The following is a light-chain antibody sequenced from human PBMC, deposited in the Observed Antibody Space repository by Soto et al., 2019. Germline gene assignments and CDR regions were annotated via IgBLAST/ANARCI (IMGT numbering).Light chain of an antibody. Sequence: EIVLTQSPGTLSLSPGERATLSCRASQSVSSTYLARYQQKPGQAPRLLIYGASSRSTGIPYRFSGSGAGTDFTLTISRLEREDCAVYYCQQYGSSPPYTFGKGTKLPIK. V-gene: IGKV3-20*01. CDR3: QQYGSSPPYT. CDR2: GAS. J-gene: IGKJ2*01. CDR1: QSVSSTY.